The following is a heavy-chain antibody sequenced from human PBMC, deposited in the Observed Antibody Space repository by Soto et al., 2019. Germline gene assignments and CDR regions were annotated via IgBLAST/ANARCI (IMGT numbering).Heavy chain of an antibody. J-gene: IGHJ3*02. D-gene: IGHD6-19*01. CDR3: AKRFAYSSGLDGFDI. CDR2: ISGSGGTT. CDR1: GFIFSSYA. V-gene: IGHV3-23*01. Sequence: VGSLRLSCAASGFIFSSYAMTWVRQGPGKGLEWVSGISGSGGTTYYADSVKGRFIISRDNSKNTLYLQMNSLRAEDSAIYYCAKRFAYSSGLDGFDIWGQGTMVTVSS.